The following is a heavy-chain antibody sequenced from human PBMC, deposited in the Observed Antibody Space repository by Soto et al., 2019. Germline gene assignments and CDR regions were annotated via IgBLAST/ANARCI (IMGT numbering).Heavy chain of an antibody. D-gene: IGHD1-1*01. CDR3: TTTYPNDDSRVVAY. CDR1: GFTFDDYA. Sequence: EVQLVESGGGLVQPGRSLRLSCAASGFTFDDYAMLWVRQPPGKGLEWVSGITWNSGSKDYADSVKGRFTISRDNRKNSLYLQMNSLRGEDTALYYCTTTYPNDDSRVVAYWGQGTLVTVSS. CDR2: ITWNSGSK. J-gene: IGHJ4*02. V-gene: IGHV3-9*01.